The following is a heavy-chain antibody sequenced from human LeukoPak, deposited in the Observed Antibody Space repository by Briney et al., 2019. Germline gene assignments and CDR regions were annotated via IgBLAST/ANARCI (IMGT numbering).Heavy chain of an antibody. CDR2: INHSGST. J-gene: IGHJ6*03. Sequence: PSETLSLTCAVYGGSFSGYYWSWIRQPPGKGLEWIGEINHSGSTNYNPSLKSRVTISVDTSKNQFSLKLRSVTAADTAVYYCARARDYLHLHYCYYMDVWGKGTTVTVSS. CDR1: GGSFSGYY. V-gene: IGHV4-34*01. D-gene: IGHD3-16*01. CDR3: ARARDYLHLHYCYYMDV.